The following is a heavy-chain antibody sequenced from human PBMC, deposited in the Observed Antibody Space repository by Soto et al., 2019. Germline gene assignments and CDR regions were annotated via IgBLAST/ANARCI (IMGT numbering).Heavy chain of an antibody. CDR2: IIPIFGTA. J-gene: IGHJ4*02. V-gene: IGHV1-69*12. CDR3: ATDGDCTNGVCPAYYFDS. Sequence: QVQLVQSGAEVKKPGSSVKVSCKASGGTFSSYAISWVRQAPGQGREWMGGIIPIFGTANYAPKFQGRVTITADESTSTAYMELSSLRSADTAVYYCATDGDCTNGVCPAYYFDSWGQGTLVTVSS. CDR1: GGTFSSYA. D-gene: IGHD2-8*01.